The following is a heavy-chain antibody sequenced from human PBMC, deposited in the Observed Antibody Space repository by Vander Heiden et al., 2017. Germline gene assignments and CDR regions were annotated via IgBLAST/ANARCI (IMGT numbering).Heavy chain of an antibody. Sequence: QLQLQESGPGLVKPSETLSLTCPVSGGSISSSSYYWGWIRQPPGKGLEWIGNFYYSGSTYYNPSLKSRVTISVDTSKNQFSLKLSSVTAADTAVYYCARVGSGATLFDYWGQGTLVTVSS. V-gene: IGHV4-39*01. D-gene: IGHD2-15*01. J-gene: IGHJ4*02. CDR2: FYYSGST. CDR3: ARVGSGATLFDY. CDR1: GGSISSSSYY.